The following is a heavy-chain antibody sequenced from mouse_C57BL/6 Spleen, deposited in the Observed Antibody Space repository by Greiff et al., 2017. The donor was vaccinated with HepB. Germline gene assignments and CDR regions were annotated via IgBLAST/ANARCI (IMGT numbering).Heavy chain of an antibody. CDR1: GYTFTSYW. CDR3: ARQGYYYDAIDY. V-gene: IGHV1-61*01. Sequence: VQLQQSGAELVRPGSSVKLSCKASGYTFTSYWMDWVKQRPGQGLEWIGNTYPSDSETNYNQKFKDKATLTVYKSSSTAYMQLSSLTSEDSAVYSCARQGYYYDAIDYWVQGTSVTVSS. J-gene: IGHJ4*01. CDR2: TYPSDSET.